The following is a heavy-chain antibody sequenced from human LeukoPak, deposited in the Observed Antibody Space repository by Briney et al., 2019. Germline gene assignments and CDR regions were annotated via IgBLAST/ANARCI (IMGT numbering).Heavy chain of an antibody. J-gene: IGHJ2*01. CDR2: ISGSGGST. V-gene: IGHV3-23*01. CDR3: AKRPGHYDSNGYYYGNWYFDL. CDR1: GFTFSSYA. Sequence: GGSLRLSCAASGFTFSSYAMSWVRQAPGKGLEWVSAISGSGGSTYYADSVKGRFTISRDNSKNTLYLQMNSLRAEDTAVYYCAKRPGHYDSNGYYYGNWYFDLWGRGTLVTVSS. D-gene: IGHD3-22*01.